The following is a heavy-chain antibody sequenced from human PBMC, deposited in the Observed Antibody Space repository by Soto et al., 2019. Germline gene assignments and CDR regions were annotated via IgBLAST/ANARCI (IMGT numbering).Heavy chain of an antibody. CDR2: ISSSSSYI. Sequence: GESLKISCAASGFTFSSYSMNWVRQAPGKGLEWVSSISSSSSYIYYADSVKGRFTISRDNAKNSLYLQMNSLRAEDTAVYYCARDGALNDYGDFYYYYYYMDVWGKGTTVTVSS. V-gene: IGHV3-21*01. CDR3: ARDGALNDYGDFYYYYYYMDV. D-gene: IGHD4-17*01. J-gene: IGHJ6*03. CDR1: GFTFSSYS.